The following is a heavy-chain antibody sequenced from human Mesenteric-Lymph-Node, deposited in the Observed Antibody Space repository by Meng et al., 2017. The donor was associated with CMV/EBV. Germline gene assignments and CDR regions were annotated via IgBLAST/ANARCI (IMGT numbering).Heavy chain of an antibody. CDR3: ARDDATDPHFYFDY. D-gene: IGHD1-1*01. Sequence: ASVKVSCKASGYPFINYDINWVRQAPGQGLEWMGWISSYNGNTKYAQNLQGRVTMTTDTSTSTAYMELRSLRSDDTAVYYCARDDATDPHFYFDYWGQGTLVTVSS. V-gene: IGHV1-18*01. J-gene: IGHJ4*02. CDR2: ISSYNGNT. CDR1: GYPFINYD.